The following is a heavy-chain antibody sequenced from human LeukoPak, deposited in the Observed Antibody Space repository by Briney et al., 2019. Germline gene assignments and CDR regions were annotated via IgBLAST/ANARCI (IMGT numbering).Heavy chain of an antibody. CDR2: IYYRGST. CDR1: GGSISSSSYY. CDR3: ARQYDFWSGYPPGY. V-gene: IGHV4-39*01. Sequence: SETLSLTCTVSGGSISSSSYYWGWIRQPPGKGLEWIGSIYYRGSTYYNPSLKSRVTISVDTSKNQFSLKLSSVTAADTAVYYCARQYDFWSGYPPGYWGQGTLVTVSS. J-gene: IGHJ4*01. D-gene: IGHD3-3*01.